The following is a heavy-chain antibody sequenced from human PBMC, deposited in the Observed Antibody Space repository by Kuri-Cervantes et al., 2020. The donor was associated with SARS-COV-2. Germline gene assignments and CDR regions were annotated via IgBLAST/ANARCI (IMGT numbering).Heavy chain of an antibody. Sequence: GESLKISCAASGFTFSNAWMSWVRQAPGKGLEWVAVVSYNGTNKYYADSVKGRFTISRDSSRNIVYLQMNSLRLEDTALYYCTREAYDYNMGFDSWGQGTLVTVSS. V-gene: IGHV3-30-3*01. CDR1: GFTFSNAW. CDR2: VSYNGTNK. J-gene: IGHJ4*02. D-gene: IGHD4-11*01. CDR3: TREAYDYNMGFDS.